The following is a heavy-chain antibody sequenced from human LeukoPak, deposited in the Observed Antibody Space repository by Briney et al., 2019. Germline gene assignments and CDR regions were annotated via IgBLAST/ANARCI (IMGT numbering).Heavy chain of an antibody. V-gene: IGHV4-59*11. J-gene: IGHJ3*01. CDR1: GGSITSHY. CDR3: ARDRDSGTINAKIRYDV. D-gene: IGHD1-26*01. Sequence: SETLSLTCTVSGGSITSHYWTWIRQPPGKGLEWIGFIYGDGSTKYNPSLKSRVTMSVDTSKNQFSLKLSSATAADSAVYYCARDRDSGTINAKIRYDVWGQGTMVTVSS. CDR2: IYGDGST.